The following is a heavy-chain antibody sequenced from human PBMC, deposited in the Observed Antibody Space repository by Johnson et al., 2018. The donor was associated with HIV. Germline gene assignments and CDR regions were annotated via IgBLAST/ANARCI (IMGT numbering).Heavy chain of an antibody. Sequence: QLLLVESGGGVVRPGWSLRLSCDASGFTFSSYAMHWVRHAPGQGLYWVAVISYVESDKYYAASVTGRFTISRDNSKNTLYLQMNSLRAEDTAVYYCAKDLGTGDDAFDIWGQGTMVTVSS. CDR2: ISYVESDK. J-gene: IGHJ3*02. CDR1: GFTFSSYA. D-gene: IGHD7-27*01. V-gene: IGHV3-30-3*01. CDR3: AKDLGTGDDAFDI.